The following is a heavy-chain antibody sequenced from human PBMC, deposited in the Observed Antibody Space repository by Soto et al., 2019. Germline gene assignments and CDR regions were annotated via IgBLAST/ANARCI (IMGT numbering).Heavy chain of an antibody. J-gene: IGHJ6*01. D-gene: IGHD3-3*01. CDR3: AAGWLRFLAWSPLPNNAMDV. Sequence: ASVKVSCKASGFTFTNSAVQRVRQARGQRLEWIGWIVVGSGNTNYAQKYQERVTITRDMSTSTAYMELSSLRSEDTAVYNNAAGWLRFLAWSPLPNNAMDVWGQGTTVTVS. CDR1: GFTFTNSA. V-gene: IGHV1-58*01. CDR2: IVVGSGNT.